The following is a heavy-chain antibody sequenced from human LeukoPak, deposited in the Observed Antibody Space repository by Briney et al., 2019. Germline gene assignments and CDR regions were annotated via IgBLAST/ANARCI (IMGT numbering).Heavy chain of an antibody. J-gene: IGHJ4*02. D-gene: IGHD3-16*01. Sequence: ASVKVSCKASGYTFTTYEIIWVRQAPGQGLEWMGWINTRNGNANYAHQLQGRVTVTTGTSTSTSYMELASLRFDDTAIYYCARNHLGLGLWGQGTLVTVSS. CDR2: INTRNGNA. V-gene: IGHV1-18*01. CDR3: ARNHLGLGL. CDR1: GYTFTTYE.